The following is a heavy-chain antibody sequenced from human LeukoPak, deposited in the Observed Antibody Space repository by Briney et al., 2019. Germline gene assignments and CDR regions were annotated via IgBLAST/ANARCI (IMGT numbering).Heavy chain of an antibody. CDR2: IYPGDSDT. D-gene: IGHD6-19*01. CDR1: GYSFTNYW. Sequence: GESLKISCKGSGYSFTNYWIGWVRQMPGKGLEWMGIIYPGDSDTRYTPSFRGQVTISADKSISTAYLQWSSLKASDTAMYYCARPGAVSGYYYFDYWGQGTLVTVSS. CDR3: ARPGAVSGYYYFDY. V-gene: IGHV5-51*01. J-gene: IGHJ4*02.